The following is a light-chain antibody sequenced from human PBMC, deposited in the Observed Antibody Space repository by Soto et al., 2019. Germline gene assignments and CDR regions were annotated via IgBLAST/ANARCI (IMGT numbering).Light chain of an antibody. CDR1: QGIGKS. Sequence: DIQMTQSPPSLSASVGDRVTITCRASQGIGKSLAWYKQKPGTVPKLLIYSASTLQSGVPSRFSGSGSGTDFTLTISSLQPEDVAAYYCQKYNTVPATFGQGTRLEMK. CDR3: QKYNTVPAT. V-gene: IGKV1-27*01. J-gene: IGKJ5*01. CDR2: SAS.